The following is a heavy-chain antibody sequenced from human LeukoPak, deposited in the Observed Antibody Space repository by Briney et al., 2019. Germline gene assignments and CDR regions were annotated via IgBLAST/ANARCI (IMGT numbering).Heavy chain of an antibody. V-gene: IGHV1-2*02. D-gene: IGHD2-15*01. J-gene: IGHJ6*03. CDR1: GYTFTGYY. CDR2: INPNNGGT. Sequence: GASVKVSCKASGYTFTGYYMHWVRQAPGQGLEWMGWINPNNGGTNYAQNFQGRVTMTRDTSISTAYMELSRLRSDDTAVYYCARGLSGPYYYYYMDVWGKGTTVTVSS. CDR3: ARGLSGPYYYYYMDV.